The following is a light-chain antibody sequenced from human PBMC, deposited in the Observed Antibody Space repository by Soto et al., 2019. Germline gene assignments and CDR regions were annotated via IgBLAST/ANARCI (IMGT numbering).Light chain of an antibody. Sequence: QSALTQPPSASGSPGQSVTISCTGTSSDVGGYNYVSWYQQHPGKAPKFLIFEVSRRPSGVPDRFSGSKSGNTASLTVSGRQADDEADYDCSSYAGSNNPVIFGGGTQLTVL. CDR2: EVS. CDR3: SSYAGSNNPVI. V-gene: IGLV2-8*01. CDR1: SSDVGGYNY. J-gene: IGLJ2*01.